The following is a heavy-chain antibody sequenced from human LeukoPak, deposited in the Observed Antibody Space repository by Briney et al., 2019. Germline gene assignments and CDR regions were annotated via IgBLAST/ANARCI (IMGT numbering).Heavy chain of an antibody. J-gene: IGHJ4*02. Sequence: GGSLRLSCAASGFSFSDYYMSWVRQAPGKGLEWISYISNSGNTIFYADSVKGRFTISRDNAKNSLYLQMNSLRAEDTAVYYCARDRDDILTGGGFDYWGQGTLVTVSS. D-gene: IGHD3-9*01. CDR1: GFSFSDYY. V-gene: IGHV3-11*04. CDR2: ISNSGNTI. CDR3: ARDRDDILTGGGFDY.